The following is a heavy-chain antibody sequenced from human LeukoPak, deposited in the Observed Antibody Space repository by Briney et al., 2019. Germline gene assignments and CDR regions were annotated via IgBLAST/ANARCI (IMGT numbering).Heavy chain of an antibody. CDR1: GFTFSSFS. V-gene: IGHV3-48*02. Sequence: GGSLRLSCVASGFTFSSFSMNWVRQAPGKGLEWISYISASSSTTYYADSVKGRFTISRDNAKNSLSLQINSLRDEDTAVFYCARDAGTGYFDYWGQGTLVTVSS. J-gene: IGHJ4*02. CDR2: ISASSSTT. CDR3: ARDAGTGYFDY. D-gene: IGHD1-1*01.